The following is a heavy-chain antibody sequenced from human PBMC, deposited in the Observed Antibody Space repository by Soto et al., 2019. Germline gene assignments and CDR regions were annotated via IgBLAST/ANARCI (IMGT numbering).Heavy chain of an antibody. CDR1: GYMFPSYY. V-gene: IGHV1-18*01. CDR3: ARDLPPSDY. J-gene: IGHJ4*02. CDR2: ISAYNANT. Sequence: QVQLVQSGAEVKKPGASVKVSCKASGYMFPSYYISWVRQAPGQGLEWMGWISAYNANTNYAQKLQGRVTMTTDKSTSKDYMELRSLRSDDTAVYYCARDLPPSDYWGQGTLVTVSS.